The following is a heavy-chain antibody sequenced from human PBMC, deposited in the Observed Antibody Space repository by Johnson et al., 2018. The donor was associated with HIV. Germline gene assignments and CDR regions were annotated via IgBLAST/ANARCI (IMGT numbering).Heavy chain of an antibody. V-gene: IGHV3-30*18. CDR2: ISYDGTNK. Sequence: QMQLVESGGGVVQPGRSLRLSCAASGFTFSSYGMHWVRQAPGKGLEWVAVISYDGTNKYYADSVKGRFTVSRDNSKHTLYLQMNSLRADDTAVYYCAKESETYGGNIGFQHAFDIWGQGTMVTVSS. CDR1: GFTFSSYG. J-gene: IGHJ3*02. D-gene: IGHD4-23*01. CDR3: AKESETYGGNIGFQHAFDI.